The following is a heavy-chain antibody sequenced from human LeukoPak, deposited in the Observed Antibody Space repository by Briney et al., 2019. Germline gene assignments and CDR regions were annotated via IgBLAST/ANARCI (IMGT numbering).Heavy chain of an antibody. Sequence: PGTSLRLSCAASGFTFRRYAMHWVRQAPGKGLEWVAVIKYDGTEKYYRDSVKGRFTISRDNSRNTLYLEMDTLTVEDTAVYYCARDVRLSGTYWVDYWGQGTLVTVSS. V-gene: IGHV3-30*04. D-gene: IGHD1-26*01. CDR2: IKYDGTEK. J-gene: IGHJ4*02. CDR1: GFTFRRYA. CDR3: ARDVRLSGTYWVDY.